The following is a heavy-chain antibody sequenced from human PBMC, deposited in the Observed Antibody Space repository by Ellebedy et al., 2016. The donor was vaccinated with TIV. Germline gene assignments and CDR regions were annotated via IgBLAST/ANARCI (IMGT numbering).Heavy chain of an antibody. Sequence: GGSLRLSCAASGFTFSSYAMSWVRQAPGKGLEWVSAISGSGGSTYYADSVKGRFTISRDNSKNTLYLQMNSLRAEDTAVYYCARAAEYTSSSGMDVWGQGTTVTVSS. CDR1: GFTFSSYA. D-gene: IGHD6-6*01. CDR2: ISGSGGST. V-gene: IGHV3-23*01. CDR3: ARAAEYTSSSGMDV. J-gene: IGHJ6*02.